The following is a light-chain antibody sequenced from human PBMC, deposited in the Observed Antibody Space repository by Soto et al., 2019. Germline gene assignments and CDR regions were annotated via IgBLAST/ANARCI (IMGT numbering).Light chain of an antibody. V-gene: IGLV1-44*01. CDR2: SNS. CDR1: NSNIGSNN. CDR3: AAWDDSLNGVV. J-gene: IGLJ2*01. Sequence: QSVLTQPPSASGTPGQRVTISCSGSNSNIGSNNVHWYQQLPGTAPKLLIYSNSQRPSGVPDRFSGSKSGTSASLAISGLKSGDEADYYCAAWDDSLNGVVFGGGTKLTVL.